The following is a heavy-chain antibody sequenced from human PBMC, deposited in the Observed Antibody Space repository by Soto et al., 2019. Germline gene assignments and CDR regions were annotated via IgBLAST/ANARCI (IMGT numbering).Heavy chain of an antibody. CDR1: GGSLSGYS. D-gene: IGHD5-18*01. V-gene: IGHV4-34*01. J-gene: IGHJ4*02. CDR2: INHRGST. Sequence: VQLQQWGAGLLKPSETLSLTCAVYGGSLSGYSWSWIRQSPGSGLEWIGEINHRGSTNYNPSLKSRVTISVDTSQKQFALSLNSMTAADTAVYYCARYWAGYNFGYPQYYLDYWGQGTLVIVST. CDR3: ARYWAGYNFGYPQYYLDY.